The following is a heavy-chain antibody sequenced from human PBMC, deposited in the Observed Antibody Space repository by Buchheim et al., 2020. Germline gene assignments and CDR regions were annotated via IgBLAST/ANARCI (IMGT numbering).Heavy chain of an antibody. CDR1: GFTFSSYG. J-gene: IGHJ4*02. Sequence: QVQLVESGGGVVQPGRSLRLSCAASGFTFSSYGMHWVRQAPGKGLEWVAVIPYDGSNKYYADSVKGRFTISRDNSKNTLYLQMNSLRAEDTAVYYCAKSYYDFWSGYYAIDYWGQGTL. CDR3: AKSYYDFWSGYYAIDY. V-gene: IGHV3-30*18. CDR2: IPYDGSNK. D-gene: IGHD3-3*01.